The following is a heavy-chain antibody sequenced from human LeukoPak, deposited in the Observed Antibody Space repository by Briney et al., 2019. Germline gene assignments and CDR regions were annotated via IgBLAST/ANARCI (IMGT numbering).Heavy chain of an antibody. CDR3: ARSLGWDSGAFNI. J-gene: IGHJ3*02. D-gene: IGHD1-26*01. CDR2: IYYSGST. V-gene: IGHV4-61*01. CDR1: GGSVSSGSYY. Sequence: SETLSLTCTVSGGSVSSGSYYWSWIRQPPGKGLEWTGYIYYSGSTNYNPSLKSRVTISVDTSKNQFSLKLSSVTAADTAVYHCARSLGWDSGAFNIWGQGTMVTVSS.